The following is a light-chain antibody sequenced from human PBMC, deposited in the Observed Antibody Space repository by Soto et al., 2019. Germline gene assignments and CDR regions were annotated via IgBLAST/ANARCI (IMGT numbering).Light chain of an antibody. J-gene: IGKJ1*01. Sequence: DIQMTQSPSSLSASVGDRVTITCRASQSISTYLNWYQQNPGKAPKLLIYAASSLQSGVPSKFSGSGSGTDFTLIISSLQPEDFATYYCQQSYRTPRTFGQGTKVEMK. CDR2: AAS. V-gene: IGKV1-39*01. CDR1: QSISTY. CDR3: QQSYRTPRT.